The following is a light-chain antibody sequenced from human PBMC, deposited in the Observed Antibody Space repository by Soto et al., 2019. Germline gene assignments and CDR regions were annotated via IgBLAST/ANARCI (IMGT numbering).Light chain of an antibody. J-gene: IGLJ1*01. CDR3: SSYTSTTTVRFV. V-gene: IGLV2-14*01. CDR2: DAS. CDR1: SSDIGDSNF. Sequence: QSALAQPASVSGSPGQSITISCTGTSSDIGDSNFVSWYQHHPGKAPKLLIYDASDRPSRISSRFSGSKSANTASLTISGLQAEDEALYYCSSYTSTTTVRFVFGTGTKVTVL.